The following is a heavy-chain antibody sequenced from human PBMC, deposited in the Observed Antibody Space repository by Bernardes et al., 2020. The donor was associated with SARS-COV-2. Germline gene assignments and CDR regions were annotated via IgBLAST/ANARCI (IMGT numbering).Heavy chain of an antibody. CDR2: IYSSGSS. CDR3: AGSSCGIDCYIGGLRSWDYGMDV. D-gene: IGHD2-21*02. V-gene: IGHV4-39*01. J-gene: IGHJ6*02. CDR1: GGSISSSNYY. Sequence: SETLSLTCTVSGGSISSSNYYWGWLRQPPGKGLEWIGSIYSSGSSYYNPSLQSRVSDSVDTSKNQFSLRLSFVTAADTAVYYCAGSSCGIDCYIGGLRSWDYGMDVWGQGTTVTVSS.